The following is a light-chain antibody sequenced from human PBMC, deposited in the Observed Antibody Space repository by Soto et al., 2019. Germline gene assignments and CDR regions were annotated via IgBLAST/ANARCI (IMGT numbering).Light chain of an antibody. J-gene: IGLJ2*01. V-gene: IGLV3-21*04. CDR1: NIGSKS. CDR2: YDS. Sequence: YELTQPPSVSVAPGKTARITCGGNNIGSKSVHWYQQKPGQAPVLVIYYDSDRPSGIPERFSGSNSGNTATLTISRVEAGDEADYYCQVWDSSSDHLVVFGGGTKLTVL. CDR3: QVWDSSSDHLVV.